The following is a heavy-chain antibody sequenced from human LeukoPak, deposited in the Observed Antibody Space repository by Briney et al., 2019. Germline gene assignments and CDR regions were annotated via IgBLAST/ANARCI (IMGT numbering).Heavy chain of an antibody. D-gene: IGHD6-19*01. CDR3: ARGQQWLAPFDY. CDR1: GYTFSRYD. V-gene: IGHV1-8*03. Sequence: ASVKVSCKASGYTFSRYDINWVRQAPGQGLEWMGWVNPDSGHTAYAQKFRGRVTFTRSTSMNTAYLDLTSLRSDDTAVYYCARGQQWLAPFDYWGQGTLVTVSS. J-gene: IGHJ4*02. CDR2: VNPDSGHT.